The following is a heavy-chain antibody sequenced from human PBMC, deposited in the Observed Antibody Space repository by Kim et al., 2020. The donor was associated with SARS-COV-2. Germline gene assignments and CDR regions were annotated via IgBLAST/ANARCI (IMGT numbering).Heavy chain of an antibody. J-gene: IGHJ4*02. D-gene: IGHD2-15*01. Sequence: GGSLRLSCVASGFTFSTYAMTWVRQAPRKGLEWVSVVGGSGASTYYADPVKGRFTISRDNSKNTLYVEMNSLRAEDTAVYYCARAYCTGATCSGIDNWGQGTLVAVSS. CDR1: GFTFSTYA. CDR2: VGGSGAST. CDR3: ARAYCTGATCSGIDN. V-gene: IGHV3-23*01.